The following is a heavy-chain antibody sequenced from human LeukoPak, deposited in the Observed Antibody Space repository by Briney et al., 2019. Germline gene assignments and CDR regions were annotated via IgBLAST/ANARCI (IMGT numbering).Heavy chain of an antibody. CDR2: INHSGST. CDR1: GGSFSGYY. D-gene: IGHD5-18*01. J-gene: IGHJ5*02. Sequence: SETLSLTCAVYGGSFSGYYWSWIRQPPGKGLEWIGEINHSGSTNYNASLKSRVTISVDTSKNQFSLRLSSVTAADAAIYYCAPRGDIEHSYGYGKWFDPWGQGTRVTVSS. CDR3: APRGDIEHSYGYGKWFDP. V-gene: IGHV4-34*01.